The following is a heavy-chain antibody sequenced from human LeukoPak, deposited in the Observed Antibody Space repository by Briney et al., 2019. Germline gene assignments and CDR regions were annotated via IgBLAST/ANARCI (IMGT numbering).Heavy chain of an antibody. CDR1: GGSFSGYY. CDR3: AIRIVGAHSGGWFDP. V-gene: IGHV4-34*01. CDR2: INHSGST. J-gene: IGHJ5*02. D-gene: IGHD1-26*01. Sequence: SETLSLTCAVYGGSFSGYYWSWIRQPPGKGLEWIGEINHSGSTNYNPSLKSRVTISVDTSKNQFSLKLSSVTAADTVVYYCAIRIVGAHSGGWFDPGGQGTLVTVSS.